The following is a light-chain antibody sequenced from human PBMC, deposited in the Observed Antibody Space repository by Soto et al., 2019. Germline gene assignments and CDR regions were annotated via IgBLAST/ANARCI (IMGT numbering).Light chain of an antibody. CDR1: SSDVGDYNY. CDR3: SSYTSTTRI. J-gene: IGLJ2*01. Sequence: QSALTQPASVSGSPGQSITISCSGFSSDVGDYNYVSWYQRHAGKVPKLIIYEVTNRPLGVSDRFSGSKSGYTASLTISGLQTDDEADYYCSSYTSTTRIFGGGTKLTVL. V-gene: IGLV2-14*01. CDR2: EVT.